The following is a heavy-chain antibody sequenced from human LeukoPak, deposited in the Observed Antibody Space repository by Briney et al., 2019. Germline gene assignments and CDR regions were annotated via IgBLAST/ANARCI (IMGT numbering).Heavy chain of an antibody. CDR1: GDSVSSNSAA. Sequence: SQTLSLTCAISGDSVSSNSAAWNWIRQSPSRGLEWLGRTYYRSKWYNDYAVSVKSRITINPDTSKNQFSLKLSSVTAADTAVYYCARLRDYHYNYMDVWGKGTTVTISS. V-gene: IGHV6-1*01. J-gene: IGHJ6*03. CDR2: TYYRSKWYN. CDR3: ARLRDYHYNYMDV.